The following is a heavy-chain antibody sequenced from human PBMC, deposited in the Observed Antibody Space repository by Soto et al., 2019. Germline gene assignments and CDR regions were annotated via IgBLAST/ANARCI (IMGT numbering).Heavy chain of an antibody. Sequence: EVQLVESGGGLVKPGGSLRLSCAASGFTFTRYSMNWVRQAPGKGLEWVSSISSTTNYIYYGDSMKGRFTISRDNAKNSLYLEMNSLRAEDTAVYYCAREFEHLTSNFDYWGQGTLVTVSS. CDR2: ISSTTNYI. V-gene: IGHV3-21*06. J-gene: IGHJ4*02. D-gene: IGHD3-10*01. CDR1: GFTFTRYS. CDR3: AREFEHLTSNFDY.